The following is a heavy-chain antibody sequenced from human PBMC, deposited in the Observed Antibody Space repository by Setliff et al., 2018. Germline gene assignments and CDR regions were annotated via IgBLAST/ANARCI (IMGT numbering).Heavy chain of an antibody. CDR2: ISGSGGNT. J-gene: IGHJ4*02. Sequence: LRLSCAASGFTFSSYTMSWVRQAPGKGLEWVSAISGSGGNTYYADSVKGRFTISRDNAKNSLYLQMNSLRAEDTAVYYCAREGGDTAMVGAFDYWGQGTLVTVSS. CDR3: AREGGDTAMVGAFDY. CDR1: GFTFSSYT. D-gene: IGHD5-18*01. V-gene: IGHV3-23*01.